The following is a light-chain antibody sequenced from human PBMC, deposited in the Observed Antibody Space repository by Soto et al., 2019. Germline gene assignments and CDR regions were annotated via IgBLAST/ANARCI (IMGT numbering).Light chain of an antibody. CDR2: GAS. J-gene: IGKJ5*01. Sequence: EIVLTQSPGTLSLSPGKRATLSCRASQSVSSSYLAWYQQKPRQAPRLLIYGASGRATGIPDRFSGSGSGTDFTLTISRLEPEDFAVYYCQQYGSSPPVTFGQGTRLEIK. V-gene: IGKV3-20*01. CDR1: QSVSSSY. CDR3: QQYGSSPPVT.